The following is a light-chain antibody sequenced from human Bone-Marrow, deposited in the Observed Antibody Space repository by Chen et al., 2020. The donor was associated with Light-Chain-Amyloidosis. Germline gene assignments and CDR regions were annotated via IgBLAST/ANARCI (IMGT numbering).Light chain of an antibody. Sequence: SYELTQPPSVSVSPGQTARITCSGDDLPTKYAYWYQQKPGQDPVLVIHRDTERPSGIAERFSGSSSGTTATFTISGVQAEDEADYHCQSADSSGTYEVIFGGGTKLTVL. V-gene: IGLV3-25*03. J-gene: IGLJ2*01. CDR1: DLPTKY. CDR3: QSADSSGTYEVI. CDR2: RDT.